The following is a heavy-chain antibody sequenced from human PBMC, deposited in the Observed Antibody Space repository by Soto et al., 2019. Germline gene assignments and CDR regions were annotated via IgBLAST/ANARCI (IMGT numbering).Heavy chain of an antibody. D-gene: IGHD6-13*01. CDR2: IFNSGTT. Sequence: QVQLQESGPGLVKPSQTLSLTCSVSGASTVSHYHWTWIRQPPGKGLEWMGYIFNSGTTFYHPSLTGRLSISMDTSGNHFSLELRSVTAADTAVYYCALALVPTTGLDYWGQGTLVTVSS. J-gene: IGHJ4*02. V-gene: IGHV4-31*02. CDR3: ALALVPTTGLDY. CDR1: GASTVSHYH.